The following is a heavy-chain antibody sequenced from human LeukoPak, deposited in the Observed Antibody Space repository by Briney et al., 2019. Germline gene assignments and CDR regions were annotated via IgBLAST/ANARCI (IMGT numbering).Heavy chain of an antibody. V-gene: IGHV3-23*01. J-gene: IGHJ4*02. CDR2: IRGSGGST. CDR3: AKQDRSYYYDSSGYYPSSPDY. Sequence: GGSLRLSCAASGFTFSSYAMSWVRQAPGKGLEWVSAIRGSGGSTYYADSVKGRFTISRDNSKNTLYLQMNSLRAEDTAVYFCAKQDRSYYYDSSGYYPSSPDYWGQGTLVTVSS. D-gene: IGHD3-22*01. CDR1: GFTFSSYA.